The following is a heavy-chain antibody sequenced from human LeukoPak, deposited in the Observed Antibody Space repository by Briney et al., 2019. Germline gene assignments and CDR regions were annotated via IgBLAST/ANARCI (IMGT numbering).Heavy chain of an antibody. D-gene: IGHD6-6*01. V-gene: IGHV3-74*01. Sequence: GGSLRLSCAASGFTFSSYWMHWVLQAPGKGLVWVSRINTDGSSTSYADSVKGRFTISRDNAKNTLYLQMNSLRAEDTAVYYCAKGEYSSSNFQHWGQGTLVTVSS. CDR1: GFTFSSYW. CDR3: AKGEYSSSNFQH. J-gene: IGHJ1*01. CDR2: INTDGSST.